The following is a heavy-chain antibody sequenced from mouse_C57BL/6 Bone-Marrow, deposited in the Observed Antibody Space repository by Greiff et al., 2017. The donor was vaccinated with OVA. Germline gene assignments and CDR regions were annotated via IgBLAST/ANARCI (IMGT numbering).Heavy chain of an antibody. V-gene: IGHV5-6*02. D-gene: IGHD1-1*01. Sequence: EVMLVESGGDLVKPGGSLKLSCAASGFTFSSYGMSWVRQTPDKRLEWVATISSGGSYTYYPDSVKGRFTISRDNAKNTLYLQMSSLKSEDTAMYYCARRPSYYYGSSYYFDYWGQGTTLTVSS. J-gene: IGHJ2*01. CDR1: GFTFSSYG. CDR3: ARRPSYYYGSSYYFDY. CDR2: ISSGGSYT.